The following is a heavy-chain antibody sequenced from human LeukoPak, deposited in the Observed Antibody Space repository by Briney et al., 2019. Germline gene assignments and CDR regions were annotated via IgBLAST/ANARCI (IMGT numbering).Heavy chain of an antibody. CDR2: ISAYNGNT. CDR1: GYTFTSYG. J-gene: IGHJ5*02. CDR3: ARVPEQAAMAGWWFDP. Sequence: ASVKVSCKASGYTFTSYGISRVRQAPGQGLERMGWISAYNGNTNYAQKLQGRVTMTTDTATSTAYMELRSLRSDGTAVYYCARVPEQAAMAGWWFDPWGQGTLVTVSS. D-gene: IGHD6-19*01. V-gene: IGHV1-18*01.